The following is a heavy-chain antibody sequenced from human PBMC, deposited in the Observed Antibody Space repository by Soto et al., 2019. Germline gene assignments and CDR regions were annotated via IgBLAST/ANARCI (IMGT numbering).Heavy chain of an antibody. J-gene: IGHJ3*02. CDR3: ARVGYSSSWYRRGAFDI. CDR2: INHSGST. CDR1: GGSFSGYY. D-gene: IGHD6-13*01. V-gene: IGHV4-34*01. Sequence: ASETLSLTCAVYGGSFSGYYRSWIRQPPRKGLEWIGEINHSGSTNYNPSLKSRVTISVDTSKNQFSLKLTSVTAADTAVYYCARVGYSSSWYRRGAFDIWGQGTMVTVSS.